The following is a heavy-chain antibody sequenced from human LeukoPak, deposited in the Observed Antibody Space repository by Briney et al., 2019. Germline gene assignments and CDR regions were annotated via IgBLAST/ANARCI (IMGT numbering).Heavy chain of an antibody. J-gene: IGHJ4*02. V-gene: IGHV3-21*01. CDR1: GFTFSGYT. CDR3: ARGRVTPHYFDY. D-gene: IGHD2-21*02. CDR2: ISNSSTYI. Sequence: GGSLRLSCAASGFTFSGYTMTWVRQAPGKGLEWVSSISNSSTYIYYTDSVKGRFTISRDNVQNSLSLQMNSLRAEDTAVCYCARGRVTPHYFDYWGQGTLVTVSS.